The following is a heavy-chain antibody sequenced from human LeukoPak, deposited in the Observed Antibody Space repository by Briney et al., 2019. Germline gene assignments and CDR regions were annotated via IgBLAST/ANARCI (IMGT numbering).Heavy chain of an antibody. Sequence: GGSLRLSCAASGFTFSSYGMHWVRQAPGKGLVWVSLIKSDGINTDYADSVKGRFTISRDNAKNTLYLQMNSLRAEDTAVYYCVREGISMVRGVIVNYGMDVWGQGTTVTVSS. CDR3: VREGISMVRGVIVNYGMDV. V-gene: IGHV3-74*01. CDR2: IKSDGINT. J-gene: IGHJ6*02. CDR1: GFTFSSYG. D-gene: IGHD3-10*01.